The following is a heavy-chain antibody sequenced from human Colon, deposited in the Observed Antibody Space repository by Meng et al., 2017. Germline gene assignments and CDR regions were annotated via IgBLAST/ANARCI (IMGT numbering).Heavy chain of an antibody. J-gene: IGHJ2*01. CDR2: IYISGTT. D-gene: IGHD2-21*01. CDR1: SDSFASGCYY. CDR3: ARDGGESETHFDL. V-gene: IGHV4-61*02. Sequence: ESCRRTVTPSQPLSLSCAVSSDSFASGCYYGGWIRQPAGKGLEWIGRIYISGTTNYNPSLKSRVTISVDTSKNQFSLRLKSVTAADTAVYYCARDGGESETHFDLWGRGTLVTVSS.